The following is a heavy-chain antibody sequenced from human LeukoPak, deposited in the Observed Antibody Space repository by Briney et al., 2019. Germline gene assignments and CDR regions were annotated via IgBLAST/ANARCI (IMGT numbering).Heavy chain of an antibody. D-gene: IGHD4-23*01. CDR1: GFTLSGYF. CDR3: ARLRNVVNVHWGFFDT. V-gene: IGHV3-48*04. J-gene: IGHJ4*02. Sequence: GGSLRLSCAASGFTLSGYFMTWLRQAPGKGLEWVSCIGNNGVAIYYADSVKGRFTLSRDNAKHSLYMQMSSLRAEDTAVYFCARLRNVVNVHWGFFDTWGQGGMVTVSS. CDR2: IGNNGVAI.